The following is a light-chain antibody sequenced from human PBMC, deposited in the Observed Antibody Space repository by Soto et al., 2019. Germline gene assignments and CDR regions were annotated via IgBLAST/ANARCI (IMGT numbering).Light chain of an antibody. J-gene: IGLJ2*01. CDR2: VSN. Sequence: QSVLTQPPSASGTPGQRVTISCSGSNSNIGSNDVNWYQQLPGTAPKLLIYVSNERPSGVPDRFSGSKSGTSASLAISGLQSDDEADYYCAAWDDSLNGVLFGGGTKVTVL. CDR3: AAWDDSLNGVL. CDR1: NSNIGSND. V-gene: IGLV1-44*01.